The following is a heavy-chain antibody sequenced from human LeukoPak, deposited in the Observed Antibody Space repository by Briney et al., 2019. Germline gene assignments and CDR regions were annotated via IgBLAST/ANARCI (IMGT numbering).Heavy chain of an antibody. D-gene: IGHD3-22*01. CDR1: GGSISSYY. CDR2: IYTSGST. V-gene: IGHV4-4*07. J-gene: IGHJ6*02. CDR3: ARDGGGDYYDSSGYRRYYYYGMDV. Sequence: SETLSLTCTVSGGSISSYYWSWIRQPAGKGLEWIGRIYTSGSTNYNPSLKSRVTMSVDTSKNQFSLKLSSVTAADTAVYYCARDGGGDYYDSSGYRRYYYYGMDVWGQGTTVTVSS.